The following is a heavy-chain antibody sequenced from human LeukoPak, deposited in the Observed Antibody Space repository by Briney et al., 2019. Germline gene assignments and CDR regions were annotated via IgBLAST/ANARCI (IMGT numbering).Heavy chain of an antibody. Sequence: GGSLRLSCAASGFTFSSYAMSWVRQAPGKGLEWVSAISGSGGSTYYADSVRGRFTISRDNSKNTLYLQMNSLRAEDTAVYYCAKAPYGDYYFDYWGQGTLVTVSS. CDR2: ISGSGGST. V-gene: IGHV3-23*01. CDR1: GFTFSSYA. J-gene: IGHJ4*02. CDR3: AKAPYGDYYFDY. D-gene: IGHD4-17*01.